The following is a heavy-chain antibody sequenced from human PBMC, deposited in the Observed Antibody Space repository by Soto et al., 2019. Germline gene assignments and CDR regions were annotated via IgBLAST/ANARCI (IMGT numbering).Heavy chain of an antibody. D-gene: IGHD6-19*01. CDR1: GGSFSGYY. J-gene: IGHJ5*02. Sequence: QVQLQQWGAGLLKPSETLSLTCAVYGGSFSGYYWSWIRQPPGKGLEWIGEINHSGSTNYNPSLKSRVTIAVDTSKNQFSLKLSSVTAADTAVYYCARGHKYSSGRSFDPWGQGTLVTVSS. V-gene: IGHV4-34*01. CDR3: ARGHKYSSGRSFDP. CDR2: INHSGST.